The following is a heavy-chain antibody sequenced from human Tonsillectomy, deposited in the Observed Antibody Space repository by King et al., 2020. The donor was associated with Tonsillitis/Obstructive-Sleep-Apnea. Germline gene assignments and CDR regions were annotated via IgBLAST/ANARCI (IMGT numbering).Heavy chain of an antibody. CDR1: GFIFSDYY. CDR2: ISSSSSYT. J-gene: IGHJ2*01. Sequence: VQLVQSGGGLVKPGGSLRLSCAASGFIFSDYYMSWIRQAPGKGLEWGSYISSSSSYTNYADTVKGRFTISRDNAKNSLYLQMNSLRAEDTAVYYCARDLSVIAVGGSWYFDLGGRGTLVTVSS. D-gene: IGHD6-19*01. V-gene: IGHV3-11*06. CDR3: ARDLSVIAVGGSWYFDL.